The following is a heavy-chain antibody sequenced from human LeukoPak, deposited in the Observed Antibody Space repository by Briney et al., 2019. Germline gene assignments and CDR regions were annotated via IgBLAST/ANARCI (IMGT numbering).Heavy chain of an antibody. V-gene: IGHV3-30-3*01. Sequence: GGSPRLSCAASGFTFSSYAMHWVRQAPGKGLEWVAVISYDGSNKYYADSVKGRFTISRDNSKNTLYLQMNSLRAEDTAVYYCARDLRSNLAYYYYYGMDVWGQGTTVTVSS. J-gene: IGHJ6*02. CDR1: GFTFSSYA. D-gene: IGHD4-11*01. CDR3: ARDLRSNLAYYYYYGMDV. CDR2: ISYDGSNK.